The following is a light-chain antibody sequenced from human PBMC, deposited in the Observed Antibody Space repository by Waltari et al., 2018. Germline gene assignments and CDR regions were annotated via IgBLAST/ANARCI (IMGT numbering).Light chain of an antibody. CDR1: NSNIGSNL. Sequence: QSVLTQPPSASGTPGQRVTIPCSGSNSNIGSNLVNWYQQLPGKAPKLLIYRSDQRPSGVPDRFSGSKSGTSASLAISGLQSEDEADYYCAAWDDSLNGHWVFGGGTKVTVL. J-gene: IGLJ3*02. V-gene: IGLV1-44*01. CDR3: AAWDDSLNGHWV. CDR2: RSD.